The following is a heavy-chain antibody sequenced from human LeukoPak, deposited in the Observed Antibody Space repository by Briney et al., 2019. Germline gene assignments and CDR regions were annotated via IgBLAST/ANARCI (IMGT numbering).Heavy chain of an antibody. CDR2: ITPIFGTA. V-gene: IGHV1-69*13. CDR1: GYTFTGYY. Sequence: GASVKVSCKASGYTFTGYYMHWVRQAPGQGLEWMGGITPIFGTANYAQKFQDRVTITADESTSTAYMELSSLRSEDTAVYYCARDTRIAAAEYSFDYWGQGTLVTVSS. D-gene: IGHD6-13*01. CDR3: ARDTRIAAAEYSFDY. J-gene: IGHJ4*02.